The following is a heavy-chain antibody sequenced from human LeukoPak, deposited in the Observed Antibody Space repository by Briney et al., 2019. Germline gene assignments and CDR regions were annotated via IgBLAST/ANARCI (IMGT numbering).Heavy chain of an antibody. CDR3: ARDLREYYYDSRYGAFDI. Sequence: SETLSLTCAVSGGSISSSNWWSWVRQPPGKGLEWIGEIYHSGSTNYNPSLKSRVTMSVDTSKNQFSLKLSSVTAADTAVYYCARDLREYYYDSRYGAFDIWGQGTMVTVSS. J-gene: IGHJ3*02. CDR1: GGSISSSNW. CDR2: IYHSGST. V-gene: IGHV4-4*02. D-gene: IGHD3-22*01.